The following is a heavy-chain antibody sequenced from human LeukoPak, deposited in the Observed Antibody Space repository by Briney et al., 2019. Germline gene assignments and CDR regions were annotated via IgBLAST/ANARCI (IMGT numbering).Heavy chain of an antibody. V-gene: IGHV3-23*01. Sequence: QTGGSLRLSCAASGFTFSSYAMSWVRQAPGKGLEWVSSISGSGGNTYYADSVKGRFTISRDYSKNTLYLQMNSLRTEETAVYYCAKDPLPDYGGNGVLGFDYWGQGTLVTVSS. CDR3: AKDPLPDYGGNGVLGFDY. CDR1: GFTFSSYA. CDR2: ISGSGGNT. D-gene: IGHD4-23*01. J-gene: IGHJ4*02.